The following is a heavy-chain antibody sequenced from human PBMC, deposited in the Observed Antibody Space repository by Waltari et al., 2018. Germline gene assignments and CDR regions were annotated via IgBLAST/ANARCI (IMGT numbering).Heavy chain of an antibody. Sequence: EVQLVQSGVEVNKPGESLKISCKGSGYSFAKYWIGWVRQMPGKGLEWMGVIYPGDSTTKYSPSFQGQVTISADTSIDTAYLQWSSLKASDTAMYYCARQNIHSYGYGYFDYWGQGTLVTVSS. J-gene: IGHJ4*02. CDR3: ARQNIHSYGYGYFDY. CDR2: IYPGDSTT. D-gene: IGHD5-18*01. V-gene: IGHV5-51*01. CDR1: GYSFAKYW.